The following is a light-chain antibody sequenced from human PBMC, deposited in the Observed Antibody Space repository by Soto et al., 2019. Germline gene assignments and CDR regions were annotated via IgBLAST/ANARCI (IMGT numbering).Light chain of an antibody. CDR2: DAS. CDR3: QQRSNCPLT. CDR1: QSVSSY. J-gene: IGKJ4*01. Sequence: EIVLTQSPATLSWSPGERGTLSCRASQSVSSYLAWYQQKPGQAPRLLIYDASNRATSIPARFSGSGSGTDFTLTISSLEPEDFAVYYCQQRSNCPLTFGGGTKVEIK. V-gene: IGKV3-11*01.